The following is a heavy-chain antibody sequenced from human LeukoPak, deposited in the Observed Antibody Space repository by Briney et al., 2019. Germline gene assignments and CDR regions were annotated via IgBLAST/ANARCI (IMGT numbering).Heavy chain of an antibody. CDR3: ARVGSYSDRFDP. CDR2: ISYSWAA. CDR1: NGSLRGYY. D-gene: IGHD3-10*01. V-gene: IGHV4-59*01. J-gene: IGHJ5*02. Sequence: PSETLSLTRTISNGSLRGYYWSCVRQPPAKGLEWIGYISYSWAARDNPSLKSRVTISGDTSKNQFSLNLSSVTAADTAVYYCARVGSYSDRFDPWGQGTLVTVSS.